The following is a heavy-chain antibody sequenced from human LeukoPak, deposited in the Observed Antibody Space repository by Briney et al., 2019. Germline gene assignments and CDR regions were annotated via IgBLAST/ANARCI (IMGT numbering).Heavy chain of an antibody. J-gene: IGHJ4*02. CDR1: GGSFSGYY. CDR3: ARRGLRNDY. Sequence: PSETLSLTCAVYGGSFSGYYWSWIRQPPGKGLEWIGEINHSGSTNYNLSLKSRVTISVDTSKNQFSLKLSSVTAADTAVYYCARRGLRNDYWGQGTLVTVSS. V-gene: IGHV4-34*01. D-gene: IGHD3-10*01. CDR2: INHSGST.